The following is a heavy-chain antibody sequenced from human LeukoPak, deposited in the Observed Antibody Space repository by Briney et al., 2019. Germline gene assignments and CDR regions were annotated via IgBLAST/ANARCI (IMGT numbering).Heavy chain of an antibody. D-gene: IGHD2-2*02. CDR2: IYYSGTT. CDR3: ARGYCSSTSCYTYFDY. CDR1: GGSISTYY. V-gene: IGHV4-59*12. Sequence: PSETLSLTCTVSGGSISTYYWSWIRQPPGKGLEWIGYIYYSGTTNYNPSLKSRVTISVDTSKNQFSLKLSSVTAADTAVYYCARGYCSSTSCYTYFDYWGQGPRVTVSS. J-gene: IGHJ4*02.